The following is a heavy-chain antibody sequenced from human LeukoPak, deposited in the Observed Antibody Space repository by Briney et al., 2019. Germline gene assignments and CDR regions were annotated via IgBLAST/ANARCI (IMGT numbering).Heavy chain of an antibody. D-gene: IGHD2-2*01. CDR2: IRFDGSEK. Sequence: PGGSLRLSCAASGFTFSRYGMHWVRQAPGKGLEWVAFIRFDGSEKYYADSVKGRFTISRDNSKNTLHLQMNSLRAEDTAVFYCATDSIPDCSLTSCYGADWFDPWGQGTLVTVSS. CDR1: GFTFSRYG. CDR3: ATDSIPDCSLTSCYGADWFDP. J-gene: IGHJ5*02. V-gene: IGHV3-30*02.